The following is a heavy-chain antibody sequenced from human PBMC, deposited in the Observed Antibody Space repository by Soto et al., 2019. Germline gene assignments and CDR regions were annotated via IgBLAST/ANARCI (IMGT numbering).Heavy chain of an antibody. D-gene: IGHD3-3*01. Sequence: SETLSLTCTVSGGSISSGGYYWSWIRQHPGKGLEWIGYIYYSGSTYYNPSLKSRVTISVDTSKNQFSLKLSSVTAADTAVYYCARHDYFWSGYGLDYWGQGTLVTVSS. CDR2: IYYSGST. V-gene: IGHV4-31*03. CDR3: ARHDYFWSGYGLDY. CDR1: GGSISSGGYY. J-gene: IGHJ4*02.